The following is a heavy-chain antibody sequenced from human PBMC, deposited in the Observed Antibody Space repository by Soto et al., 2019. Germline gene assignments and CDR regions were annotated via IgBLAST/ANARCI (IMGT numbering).Heavy chain of an antibody. CDR1: GFTFSTYA. CDR3: AHPRGYGVFDAVDI. D-gene: IGHD4-17*01. J-gene: IGHJ3*02. Sequence: ILSCAASGFTFSTYAMNWVRQAPGKGLEWVSAISNAGISTYYAESVRGRFTISRDNSINTLHLQMSGLRTEDTAVYYCAHPRGYGVFDAVDIWGQGTMVTVS. V-gene: IGHV3-23*01. CDR2: ISNAGIST.